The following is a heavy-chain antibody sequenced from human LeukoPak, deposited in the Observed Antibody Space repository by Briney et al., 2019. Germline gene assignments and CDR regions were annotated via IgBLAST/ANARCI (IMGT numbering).Heavy chain of an antibody. CDR3: ARDHEGIASP. J-gene: IGHJ5*02. Sequence: SETLSLTCTVSGGSVSSVTYYWSWIRRPPGEGLEWIGSIYYSGSTNYNPSLNSRVTISVDTSKNQFSLKLTSVTTADTAVYYCARDHEGIASPWGQGTLVTVSS. D-gene: IGHD6-13*01. V-gene: IGHV4-61*01. CDR2: IYYSGST. CDR1: GGSVSSVTYY.